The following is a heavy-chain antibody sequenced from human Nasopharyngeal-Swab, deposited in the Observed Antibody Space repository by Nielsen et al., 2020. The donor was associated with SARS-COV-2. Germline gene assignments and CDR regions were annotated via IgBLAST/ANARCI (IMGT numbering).Heavy chain of an antibody. CDR1: GFTFGDYA. V-gene: IGHV3-49*03. D-gene: IGHD3-22*01. J-gene: IGHJ3*02. CDR3: ARGDYYDSSGNFHDAFDI. Sequence: GESLKISCTASGFTFGDYAMSWFRQAPGKGLEWVGFIRSKAYGGTTEYAASVKGRFTISRDDSKSIAYLQMNSLKTEDTAVYYCARGDYYDSSGNFHDAFDIWGQGTTVTVSS. CDR2: IRSKAYGGTT.